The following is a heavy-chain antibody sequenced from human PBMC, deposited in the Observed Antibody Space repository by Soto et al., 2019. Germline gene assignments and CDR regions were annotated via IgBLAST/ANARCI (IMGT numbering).Heavy chain of an antibody. CDR1: GFTFSSYA. V-gene: IGHV3-23*01. J-gene: IGHJ3*02. D-gene: IGHD3-10*01. CDR2: ISGSGGST. Sequence: EVQLLESGGGLVQPGGSLRLSCAASGFTFSSYAMSWVRQAPGKGLEWVSAISGSGGSTYYADSVKGRFTISRDNSKNTLYLQMNSLRAEDTAVYYCANDSVLLCFGELKGNRDAFDSWGQGTMVTVSS. CDR3: ANDSVLLCFGELKGNRDAFDS.